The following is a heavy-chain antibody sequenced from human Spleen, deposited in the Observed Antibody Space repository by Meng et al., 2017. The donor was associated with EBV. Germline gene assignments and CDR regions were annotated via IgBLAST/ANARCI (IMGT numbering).Heavy chain of an antibody. J-gene: IGHJ5*02. Sequence: VPLVESGGGVVQPGRSLRLSCAASGFTFSSYAMHWVRQAPGKGPEWVAILPSDGGNIYYADSVKGRFTVSRDNSKNTLCLQMNSLRGEDTAVYYCARDLSGRFDPWGQGILVTVSS. CDR3: ARDLSGRFDP. CDR1: GFTFSSYA. D-gene: IGHD1-14*01. V-gene: IGHV3-30*03. CDR2: LPSDGGNI.